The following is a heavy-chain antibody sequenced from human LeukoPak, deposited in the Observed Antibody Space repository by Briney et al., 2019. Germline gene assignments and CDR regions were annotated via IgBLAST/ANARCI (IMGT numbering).Heavy chain of an antibody. CDR3: ARAYCSGGSCYRNYYYYYMDV. CDR2: IIPIFGTA. CDR1: GGTFSSYA. J-gene: IGHJ6*03. D-gene: IGHD2-15*01. V-gene: IGHV1-69*13. Sequence: SVKVSCKASGGTFSSYATSWVRQAPGQGLEWMGGIIPIFGTANYAQKFQGRVTITADESTSTAYMELSSLRSEDTAVYYCARAYCSGGSCYRNYYYYYMDVWGKGTTVTVSS.